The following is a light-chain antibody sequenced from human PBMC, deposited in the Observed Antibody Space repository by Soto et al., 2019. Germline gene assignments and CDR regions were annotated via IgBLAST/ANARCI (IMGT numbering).Light chain of an antibody. CDR1: QSVSSSY. V-gene: IGKV3-15*01. J-gene: IGKJ1*01. CDR3: QQYYKWPLT. Sequence: EIVMTQSPATLSVSPGERATLSCRASQSVSSSYLAWYQQKPGQAPRLLLYDASTRATGIPAGFSGSGSGTEFTLTISSLQSEDFAVYFCQQYYKWPLTFGQGTKVEIK. CDR2: DAS.